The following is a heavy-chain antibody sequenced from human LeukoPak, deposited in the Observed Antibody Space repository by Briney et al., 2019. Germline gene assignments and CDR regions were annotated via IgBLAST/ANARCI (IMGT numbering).Heavy chain of an antibody. CDR1: GFTFSSYS. Sequence: PGGSLRLSCAASGFTFSSYSMNWVRQAPGKGLEWVSYISSSSTIYYADSVKGRFTISRDNAKNSLYLQMNSLRAEDTAVYYCARNPFSSSGRVDYWGQGTLVTVSS. V-gene: IGHV3-48*01. CDR2: ISSSSTI. CDR3: ARNPFSSSGRVDY. D-gene: IGHD6-6*01. J-gene: IGHJ4*02.